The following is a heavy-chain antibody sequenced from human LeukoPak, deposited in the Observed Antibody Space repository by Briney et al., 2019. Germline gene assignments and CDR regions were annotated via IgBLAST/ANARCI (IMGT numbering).Heavy chain of an antibody. J-gene: IGHJ4*02. CDR1: GGSFSGYY. D-gene: IGHD1-26*01. Sequence: SETLSLTCAVYGGSFSGYYWSWIRQPPGKGLEWIGEINHSGSTNYNPSLKSRVTISVDTSKNQFSLKLSSVTAADTAVYYCARGRGGSYPPRDFDYWGQGTLVTVSS. V-gene: IGHV4-34*01. CDR2: INHSGST. CDR3: ARGRGGSYPPRDFDY.